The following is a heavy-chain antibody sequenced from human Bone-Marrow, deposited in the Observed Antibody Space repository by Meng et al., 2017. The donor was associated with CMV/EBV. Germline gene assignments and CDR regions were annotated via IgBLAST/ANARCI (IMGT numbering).Heavy chain of an antibody. CDR1: GDSVSSNSVA. V-gene: IGHV6-1*01. Sequence: SQTLSLTCAISGDSVSSNSVAWNWIRQSPSRGLEWLGRTYYRSKWYNDYAVSVESRITIKPDTSKNQFSLQLNSVTPEDTAVYYCARVGVGYSSGWPHGMDVCGQGTTVTVSS. J-gene: IGHJ6*02. CDR3: ARVGVGYSSGWPHGMDV. D-gene: IGHD6-19*01. CDR2: TYYRSKWYN.